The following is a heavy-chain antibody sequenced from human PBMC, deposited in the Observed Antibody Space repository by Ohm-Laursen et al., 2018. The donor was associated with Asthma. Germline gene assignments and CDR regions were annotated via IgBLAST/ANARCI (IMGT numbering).Heavy chain of an antibody. CDR3: ARGVVATTYFDY. D-gene: IGHD5-12*01. CDR2: IYSGGST. V-gene: IGHV3-53*01. J-gene: IGHJ4*02. CDR1: GFGFGTYT. Sequence: SLRLNCSADGFGFGTYTLNWVHKTPGKGVEWVSVIYSGGSTYYADSVKGRFTISRDNSKHTLYLQMNSLRAEDTAVYYCARGVVATTYFDYWGQGTLVTVSS.